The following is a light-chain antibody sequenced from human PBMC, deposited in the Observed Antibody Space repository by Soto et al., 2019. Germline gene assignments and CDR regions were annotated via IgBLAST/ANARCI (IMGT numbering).Light chain of an antibody. CDR3: QHYDNWPLT. CDR2: DTS. Sequence: LRPPPASLSFSPGDGATVPCRASQRIGDTLAWYHHKPGQTPRLLIYDTSTRATGFPARFSGSRSGAEFTLTISSLQSEDFAVYYCQHYDNWPLTFGGGTKVEIK. V-gene: IGKV3-15*01. J-gene: IGKJ4*01. CDR1: QRIGDT.